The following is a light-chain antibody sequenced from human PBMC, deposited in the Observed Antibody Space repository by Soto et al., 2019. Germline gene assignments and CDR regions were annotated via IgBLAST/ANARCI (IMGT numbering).Light chain of an antibody. CDR2: SND. Sequence: QSVLTQPPSASGTPGQRVTISCSGSSSNIGSDTVNWYRQLPGTAPKLLIYSNDQRPSGVPDRFSGSKSGTSASLAISGLQAEDGADYYCAAWDGSLEGLVFGGGTKLTVL. J-gene: IGLJ3*02. CDR1: SSNIGSDT. CDR3: AAWDGSLEGLV. V-gene: IGLV1-44*01.